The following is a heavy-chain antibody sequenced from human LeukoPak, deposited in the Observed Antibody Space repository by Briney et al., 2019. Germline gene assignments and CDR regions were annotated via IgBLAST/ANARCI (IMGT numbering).Heavy chain of an antibody. V-gene: IGHV3-23*01. CDR2: ISGSGGST. Sequence: GGSLRLSCAASGFTFSSYAMSWVRQAPGKGLEWVSAISGSGGSTYYADSVKGRFTISRDNSKNMLYLQMNSLRAEDTAVYYCAKCGDSSGYLLWFDPWGQGTLVTVSS. CDR3: AKCGDSSGYLLWFDP. D-gene: IGHD3-22*01. J-gene: IGHJ5*02. CDR1: GFTFSSYA.